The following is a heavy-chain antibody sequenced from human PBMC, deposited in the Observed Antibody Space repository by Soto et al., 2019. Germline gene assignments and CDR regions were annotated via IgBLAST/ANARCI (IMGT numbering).Heavy chain of an antibody. CDR3: ARDQDCSGGSCYYYYGMDV. D-gene: IGHD2-15*01. J-gene: IGHJ6*02. CDR2: IIPIFGTA. CDR1: GGTFSSYA. V-gene: IGHV1-69*13. Sequence: SVKVSCKASGGTFSSYAISWVRQAPGQGLEWMGGIIPIFGTANYAQKFQGRVTITADESTSTAYMELSSLRSEDTAVYYCARDQDCSGGSCYYYYGMDVWGQGTTVTVSS.